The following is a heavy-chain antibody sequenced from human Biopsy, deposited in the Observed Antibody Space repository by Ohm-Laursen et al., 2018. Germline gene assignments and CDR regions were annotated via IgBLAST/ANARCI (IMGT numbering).Heavy chain of an antibody. CDR1: GGTYSGYY. CDR3: ARHYLSDFWSGYPNFFDR. Sequence: GTLSLTCAVYGGTYSGYYWSWIRQPPGKGLEGIGEVHHDGRANYNPSLKSRVTISGDMSKKQFSLKLSGLTAADTAVYYCARHYLSDFWSGYPNFFDRWGQGTLVTVSS. CDR2: VHHDGRA. J-gene: IGHJ5*02. V-gene: IGHV4-34*01. D-gene: IGHD3-3*01.